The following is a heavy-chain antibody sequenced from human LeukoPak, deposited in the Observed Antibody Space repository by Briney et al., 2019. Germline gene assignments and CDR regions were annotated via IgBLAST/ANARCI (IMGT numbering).Heavy chain of an antibody. CDR1: GYTFTIYC. V-gene: IGHV1-46*01. CDR2: INPSGGST. D-gene: IGHD6-19*01. Sequence: GASVTVSCTASGYTFTIYCMHWVRQAPGQGLEWMGIINPSGGSTSYAQKFQGRVTMTRDTSTSTVYMELSSLRSEDTAVYYCARDSIAVAGRDYWYFDLWGRGTLVTVSS. CDR3: ARDSIAVAGRDYWYFDL. J-gene: IGHJ2*01.